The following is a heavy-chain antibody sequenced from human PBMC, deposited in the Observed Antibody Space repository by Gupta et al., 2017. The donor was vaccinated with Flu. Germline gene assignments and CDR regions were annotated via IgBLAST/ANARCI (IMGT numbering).Heavy chain of an antibody. Sequence: YADSVKGRFTISRDNAKNSLYLQMDSLRAEDAAVYYCARGYGMDVWGQGTTVTVSS. J-gene: IGHJ6*02. V-gene: IGHV3-21*01. CDR3: ARGYGMDV.